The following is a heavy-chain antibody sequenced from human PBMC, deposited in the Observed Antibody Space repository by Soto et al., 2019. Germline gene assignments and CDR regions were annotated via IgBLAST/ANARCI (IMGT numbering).Heavy chain of an antibody. Sequence: QLQLQESGPGLVKPSETLSLTCTVSGGSISSSSYYWGWIRQPPGKGLEWIGSIYYSGSTYYNPSLKSRVTISVDTSKNQFSLKLSSVTAADTAVYYCASPLPSYNIVVVPAAPSYWYFDLWGRGTLVTVSS. J-gene: IGHJ2*01. CDR2: IYYSGST. D-gene: IGHD2-2*01. CDR3: ASPLPSYNIVVVPAAPSYWYFDL. CDR1: GGSISSSSYY. V-gene: IGHV4-39*01.